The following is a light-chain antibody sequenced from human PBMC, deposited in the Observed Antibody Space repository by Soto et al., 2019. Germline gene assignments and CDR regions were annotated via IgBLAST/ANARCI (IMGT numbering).Light chain of an antibody. Sequence: EIVLTQSPATLSLSPGERATLSCRASQSVSSYLAWYQQKPGQAPRLLMYDASNRATGTPARFSGSGSGTDFTLTIDSLEPEDFAVYYCQQRRDFLTFGGGTKVEIK. CDR2: DAS. CDR1: QSVSSY. V-gene: IGKV3-11*01. CDR3: QQRRDFLT. J-gene: IGKJ4*01.